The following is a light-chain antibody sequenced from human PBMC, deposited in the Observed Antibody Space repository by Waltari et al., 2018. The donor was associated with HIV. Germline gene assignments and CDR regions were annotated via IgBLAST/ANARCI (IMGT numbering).Light chain of an antibody. V-gene: IGKV1-9*01. J-gene: IGKJ3*01. CDR3: QQRNGDPFT. Sequence: DIQLTQSPSFLSASVRDRVTITCRASQDISNNLAWYQQKPGTVPKLLSYAASTLHSGVPSRFSGSGSGTEFTRTITSLQPDDFATYYCQQRNGDPFTFGPGTKVDIK. CDR1: QDISNN. CDR2: AAS.